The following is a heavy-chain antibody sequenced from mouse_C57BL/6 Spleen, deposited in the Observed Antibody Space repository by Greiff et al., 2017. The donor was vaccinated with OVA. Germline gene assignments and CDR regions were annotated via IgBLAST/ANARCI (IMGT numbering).Heavy chain of an antibody. J-gene: IGHJ2*01. D-gene: IGHD2-9*01. V-gene: IGHV1-54*01. Sequence: VQLQQSGAELVRPGTSVKVSCKASGYAFTNYLIEWVKQRPGQGLEWIGVINPGSGGTNYNEKFKGKATLTAATSSSTAYMQLSSLTSEDSAVYFCARSYYCYDDYFDYWGQGTTLTVSS. CDR1: GYAFTNYL. CDR3: ARSYYCYDDYFDY. CDR2: INPGSGGT.